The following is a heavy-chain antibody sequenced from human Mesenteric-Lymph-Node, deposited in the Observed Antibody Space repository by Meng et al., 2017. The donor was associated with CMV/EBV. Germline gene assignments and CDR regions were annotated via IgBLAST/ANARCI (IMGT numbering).Heavy chain of an antibody. Sequence: GGSLRLSCTASGFTFGDYALSWVRQAPGKGLEWVSSISSSSTYIYYADSVKGRFTISRDNAKNSLYLQMNSLRAEDTAVYYCAVLSRDSSTSRRVGGWFDPWGQGTLVTVSS. CDR3: AVLSRDSSTSRRVGGWFDP. J-gene: IGHJ5*02. D-gene: IGHD2-2*01. CDR1: GFTFGDYA. V-gene: IGHV3-21*01. CDR2: ISSSSTYI.